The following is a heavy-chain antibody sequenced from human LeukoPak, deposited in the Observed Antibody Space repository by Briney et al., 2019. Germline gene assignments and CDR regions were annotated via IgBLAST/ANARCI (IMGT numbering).Heavy chain of an antibody. Sequence: GGTLRLSCAASGSTFSSYGMSWVRQAPGKGLEWVSYISSSGSTIYYADSVKGRFTISRDNAKNSLYLQMNSLRAEDTAVYYCARGGTTVTRPLDYWGQGTLVTVSS. CDR2: ISSSGSTI. CDR1: GSTFSSYG. D-gene: IGHD4-17*01. V-gene: IGHV3-48*04. CDR3: ARGGTTVTRPLDY. J-gene: IGHJ4*02.